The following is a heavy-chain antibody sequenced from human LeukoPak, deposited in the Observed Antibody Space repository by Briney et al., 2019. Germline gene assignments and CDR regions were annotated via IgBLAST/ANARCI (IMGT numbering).Heavy chain of an antibody. Sequence: NTSETLSLTCTVSGASISSYYWSWIQQPPGKGLEWIGYISYSGSTNYNPSLKSRVTISADTSKNQVSLTLSSVTAADTAVYYCARHPELYFFDYWGQGTLVTVSS. CDR1: GASISSYY. CDR2: ISYSGST. CDR3: ARHPELYFFDY. J-gene: IGHJ4*02. D-gene: IGHD3-10*01. V-gene: IGHV4-59*08.